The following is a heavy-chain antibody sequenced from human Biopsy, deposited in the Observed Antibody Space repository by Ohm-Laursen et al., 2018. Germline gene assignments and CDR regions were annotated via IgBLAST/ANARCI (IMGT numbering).Heavy chain of an antibody. Sequence: SETLSLTCSVSGGSIISYYWTWIRPPPGKGLEWLGHVYNGGINTYNPSLKSRVTISKDTSKNQFSLQVNSVTAADTAVYYCARTPRDSFWSGSYKRGLWFDPWGQGTLVIVSS. CDR1: GGSIISYY. CDR2: VYNGGIN. CDR3: ARTPRDSFWSGSYKRGLWFDP. J-gene: IGHJ5*02. V-gene: IGHV4-59*01. D-gene: IGHD3-3*01.